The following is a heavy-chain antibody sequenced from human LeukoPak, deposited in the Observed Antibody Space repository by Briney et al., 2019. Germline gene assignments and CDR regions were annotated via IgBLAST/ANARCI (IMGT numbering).Heavy chain of an antibody. D-gene: IGHD4-23*01. CDR1: GGTFSNYA. Sequence: GASVKVSCKTSGGTFSNYAINWVRQAPGQGLEWMGGIIPIFSTTNYAQKFQGRVTITADESTSTAYMELSSLRSEDTAVYYCARGGNYGGNYFDNWGQGTLVTVSS. CDR3: ARGGNYGGNYFDN. J-gene: IGHJ4*02. CDR2: IIPIFSTT. V-gene: IGHV1-69*13.